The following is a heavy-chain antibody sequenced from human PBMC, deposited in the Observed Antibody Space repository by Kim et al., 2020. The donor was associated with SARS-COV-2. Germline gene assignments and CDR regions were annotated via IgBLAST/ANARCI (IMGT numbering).Heavy chain of an antibody. J-gene: IGHJ4*02. V-gene: IGHV4-34*01. CDR3: ASRRGYSGYDLTATRYYFDY. CDR2: INHSGST. Sequence: SETLSLTCAVYGGSFSGYYWSWIRQPPGKGLEWIGEINHSGSTNYNPSLKSRVTISVDTSKNQFSLKLSSVTAADTAVYYCASRRGYSGYDLTATRYYFDYWGQGTLVTVSS. CDR1: GGSFSGYY. D-gene: IGHD5-12*01.